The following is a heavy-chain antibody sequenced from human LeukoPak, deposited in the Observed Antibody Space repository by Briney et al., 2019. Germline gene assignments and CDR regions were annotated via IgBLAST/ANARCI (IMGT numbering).Heavy chain of an antibody. J-gene: IGHJ3*02. V-gene: IGHV1-46*01. Sequence: ASVKVSCKASGYTFTNYYIHWVRQAPGQGLECMGIINPSGGSTSYAQKFQGRVTMTRDMSTSTVYMELSSLRSEDTAVYYCARDSGGSYSPAFDIWGQGTMVTVSS. D-gene: IGHD1-26*01. CDR3: ARDSGGSYSPAFDI. CDR1: GYTFTNYY. CDR2: INPSGGST.